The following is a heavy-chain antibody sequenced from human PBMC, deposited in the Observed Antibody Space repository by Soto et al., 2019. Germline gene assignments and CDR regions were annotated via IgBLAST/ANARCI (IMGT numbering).Heavy chain of an antibody. Sequence: SETLSLTCTVSGGSISSRSYYWGWNRQPPGKGLEWIGSIYYSGSTYYNPSLKSRVTISVDTSKNQFSLKLSSVTAADTAVYYCARHWGDIVVVPAAPGFSWFDPWGQGTLVTVSS. CDR2: IYYSGST. CDR3: ARHWGDIVVVPAAPGFSWFDP. V-gene: IGHV4-39*01. CDR1: GGSISSRSYY. J-gene: IGHJ5*02. D-gene: IGHD2-2*01.